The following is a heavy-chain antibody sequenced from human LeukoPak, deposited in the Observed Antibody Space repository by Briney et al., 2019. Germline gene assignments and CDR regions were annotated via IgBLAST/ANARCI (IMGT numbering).Heavy chain of an antibody. CDR1: GFTFSSYG. J-gene: IGHJ3*02. Sequence: GRSLRLSCAASGFTFSSYGMHWVRQAPGKGLEWVAFIRYDGSNKYYADSVKGRFTISRDNSKNTLYLQMNSLRAEDTAVYYCAKDRSDILTGYHDAFDIWGQGTMVTVSS. V-gene: IGHV3-30*02. D-gene: IGHD3-9*01. CDR2: IRYDGSNK. CDR3: AKDRSDILTGYHDAFDI.